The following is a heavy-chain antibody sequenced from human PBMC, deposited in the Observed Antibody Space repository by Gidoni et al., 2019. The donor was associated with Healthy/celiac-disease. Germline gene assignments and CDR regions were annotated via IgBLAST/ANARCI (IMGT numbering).Heavy chain of an antibody. CDR2: ISNDGSNK. CDR3: AREGIAAAGTPRGAFDI. V-gene: IGHV3-30-3*01. J-gene: IGHJ3*02. Sequence: QVQLVESGGGVVQPGRSLRLSCAASGFTFSRHAMHWVRQAPAKGLDWVAVISNDGSNKNYADSVKGRFTISRDNSKNTLYLQMNSLRAEDTAVYYCAREGIAAAGTPRGAFDIWGQGTMVTVSS. D-gene: IGHD6-13*01. CDR1: GFTFSRHA.